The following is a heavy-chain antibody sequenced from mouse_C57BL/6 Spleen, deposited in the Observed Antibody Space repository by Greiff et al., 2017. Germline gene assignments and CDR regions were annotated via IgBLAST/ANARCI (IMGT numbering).Heavy chain of an antibody. J-gene: IGHJ1*03. CDR3: ARRYDYDEGYFDV. V-gene: IGHV1-82*01. CDR1: GYAFSSSW. D-gene: IGHD2-4*01. Sequence: QVQLKESGPELVKPGASVKISCKASGYAFSSSWMNWVKQRPGKGLEWIGRIYPGDGDTNYNGKFKGKATLTADKSSSTAYMQLSSLTSEDSAVYFCARRYDYDEGYFDVWGTGTTVTVSS. CDR2: IYPGDGDT.